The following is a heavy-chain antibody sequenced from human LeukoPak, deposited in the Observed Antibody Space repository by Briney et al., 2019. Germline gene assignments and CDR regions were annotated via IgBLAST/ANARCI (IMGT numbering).Heavy chain of an antibody. D-gene: IGHD6-13*01. CDR3: ATAQYSSSWNWFDP. CDR2: FDPEDGET. V-gene: IGHV1-24*01. J-gene: IGHJ5*02. Sequence: ASVKVSCKVSGYTLTELSMHWVRQAPGKGLEWMGGFDPEDGETIHAQKFQGRVTMTEDTSTDTAYMELSSLRSEDTAVYYCATAQYSSSWNWFDPWGQGTLVTVSS. CDR1: GYTLTELS.